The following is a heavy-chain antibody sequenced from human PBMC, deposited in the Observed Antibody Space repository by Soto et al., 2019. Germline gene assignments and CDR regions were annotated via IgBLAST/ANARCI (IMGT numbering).Heavy chain of an antibody. D-gene: IGHD3-22*01. CDR2: ISGSGGTA. CDR1: GFTFSSYA. J-gene: IGHJ4*02. Sequence: GGSLRLSCAASGFTFSSYAMGWVRQAPGQGLEWVSGISGSGGTAHYADSMKGRFTISRDNSKNTLYLQMSSLRAEDTAVYYCARVCILTMIVGMYDLWGQGTLVTVSS. V-gene: IGHV3-23*01. CDR3: ARVCILTMIVGMYDL.